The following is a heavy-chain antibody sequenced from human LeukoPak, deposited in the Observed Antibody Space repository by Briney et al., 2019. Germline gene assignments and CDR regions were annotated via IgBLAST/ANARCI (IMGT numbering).Heavy chain of an antibody. D-gene: IGHD4-17*01. CDR1: GGTFSSYA. CDR3: AIDPYDYGDYESEPLDY. V-gene: IGHV1-69*05. J-gene: IGHJ4*02. CDR2: IIPIFGTA. Sequence: SVKVSCNASGGTFSSYAISWVRQAPGQGLEWMGRIIPIFGTANYAQKFQGRVTITTDESTSTAYMELSSLRSEDTAVYYCAIDPYDYGDYESEPLDYWGQGTLVTVSS.